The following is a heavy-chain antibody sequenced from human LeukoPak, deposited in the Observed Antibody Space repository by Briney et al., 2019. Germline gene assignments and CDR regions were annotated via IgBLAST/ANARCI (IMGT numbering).Heavy chain of an antibody. CDR2: ISAYNGNT. CDR1: GYTFTIFG. Sequence: GASVKVSCKASGYTFTIFGISWVRQAPGQGLEWMGWISAYNGNTNYAQKLQGRVTMTTDTSTSTAYMELRSLRSDDTAVYYCARDSGSYLSSNWFDPWGQGTLVTVSS. CDR3: ARDSGSYLSSNWFDP. D-gene: IGHD1-26*01. J-gene: IGHJ5*02. V-gene: IGHV1-18*01.